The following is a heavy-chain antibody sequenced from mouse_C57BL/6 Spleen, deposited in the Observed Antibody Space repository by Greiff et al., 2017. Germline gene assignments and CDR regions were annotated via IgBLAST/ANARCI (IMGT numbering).Heavy chain of an antibody. Sequence: EVQLVASGGGLVKPGGSLTLSCAASGFTFSSYAMSWVRQTPAKRLEWVATISDGGSYSYYPDNVKGRFTISRDNAKNNLYLQMSHLKSEDTAMYYCARGGWENYAMDYWGQGTSVTVAS. CDR2: ISDGGSYS. D-gene: IGHD2-3*01. CDR3: ARGGWENYAMDY. J-gene: IGHJ4*01. V-gene: IGHV5-4*01. CDR1: GFTFSSYA.